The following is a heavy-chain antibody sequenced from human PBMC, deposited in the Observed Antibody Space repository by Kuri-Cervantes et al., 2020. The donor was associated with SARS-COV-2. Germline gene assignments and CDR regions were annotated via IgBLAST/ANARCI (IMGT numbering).Heavy chain of an antibody. D-gene: IGHD1-26*01. J-gene: IGHJ4*02. V-gene: IGHV3-30-3*01. Sequence: GESLKISCAASGFTFSSYAMHWVRQAPGKGLEWVAVISYDGSNKYYADSAKGRFTISRDNSKNTLYLQMNSLRAEDTAVYFCASGSRGTYSVDYWGQGTLVTVSS. CDR2: ISYDGSNK. CDR1: GFTFSSYA. CDR3: ASGSRGTYSVDY.